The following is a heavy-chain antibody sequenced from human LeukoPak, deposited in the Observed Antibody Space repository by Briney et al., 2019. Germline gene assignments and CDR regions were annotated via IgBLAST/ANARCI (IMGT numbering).Heavy chain of an antibody. CDR3: ARTPRKVVAAIFDY. V-gene: IGHV3-21*01. D-gene: IGHD2-15*01. Sequence: GGSLRLSCAASGFTFSSYSMNWVRQAPGKGLEWVSSISSSSSYIYYADSVKGRFTISRDNAKNSLYLQMNSLRAEDTAVYYCARTPRKVVAAIFDYWGQGTLVTVSS. J-gene: IGHJ4*02. CDR1: GFTFSSYS. CDR2: ISSSSSYI.